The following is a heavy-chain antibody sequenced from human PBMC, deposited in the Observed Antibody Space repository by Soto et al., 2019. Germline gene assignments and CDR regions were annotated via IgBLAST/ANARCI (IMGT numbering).Heavy chain of an antibody. J-gene: IGHJ4*02. CDR1: GYTFINYY. CDR3: ATHLAAGDL. CDR2: SNPTGGST. D-gene: IGHD2-21*01. V-gene: IGHV1-46*01. Sequence: ASVKVSCKASGYTFINYYIHWVRQAPGYGLEWMTISNPTGGSTNDAQKFQGRLTLTMDTATTTVYMQLSSLTSEDTAIYDCATHLAAGDLWGQGTMGTVSS.